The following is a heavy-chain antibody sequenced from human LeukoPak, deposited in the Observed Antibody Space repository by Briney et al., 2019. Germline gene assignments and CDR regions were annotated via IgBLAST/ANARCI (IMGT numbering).Heavy chain of an antibody. CDR1: GFTFTGYW. CDR2: IKQDGSQR. V-gene: IGHV3-7*01. Sequence: GGSLRLSCAASGFTFTGYWMVWVRQAPGKGLEWVANIKQDGSQRHYVDSVKGRFTISRDNAKKSLYLQMSNLRAEDTGVYYCAREDWGPDYWGQGTLVTVSS. CDR3: AREDWGPDY. J-gene: IGHJ4*02. D-gene: IGHD7-27*01.